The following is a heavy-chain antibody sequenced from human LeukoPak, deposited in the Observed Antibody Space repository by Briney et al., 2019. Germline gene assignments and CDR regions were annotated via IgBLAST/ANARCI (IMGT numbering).Heavy chain of an antibody. D-gene: IGHD2-15*01. J-gene: IGHJ4*02. CDR2: AYYSGHH. Sequence: TSETLSLTCTVSGGSISDYYWSWLRQPPGKRLEWIGYAYYSGHHYYHTLLKSRVTMSLDTSKSQFSLRLSSVTDADTSVYFCARHPFATPFDYWGPGTLVTVSS. CDR1: GGSISDYY. CDR3: ARHPFATPFDY. V-gene: IGHV4-59*08.